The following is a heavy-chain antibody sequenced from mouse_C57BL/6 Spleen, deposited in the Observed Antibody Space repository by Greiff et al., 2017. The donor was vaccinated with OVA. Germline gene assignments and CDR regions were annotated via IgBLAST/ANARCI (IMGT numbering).Heavy chain of an antibody. CDR1: GYTFTDYN. Sequence: EVQLQQSGPELVKPGASVKIPCKASGYTFTDYNMDWVKQSHGKSLEWIGDINPNNGGTIYNQKFKGKATLTVDKSSSTAYMELRSLTSDDTSVYYCAREGYDGYHYYAMDYWGQGTSVTVSS. V-gene: IGHV1-18*01. J-gene: IGHJ4*01. D-gene: IGHD2-3*01. CDR2: INPNNGGT. CDR3: AREGYDGYHYYAMDY.